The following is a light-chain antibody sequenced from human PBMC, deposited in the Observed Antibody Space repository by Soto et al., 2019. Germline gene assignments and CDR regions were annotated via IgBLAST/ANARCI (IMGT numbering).Light chain of an antibody. Sequence: QSALTQPASVSGSPGQSITISCAGTSSDIGTYRLVSWYQQLPGKAPQLLIYEVSKRPSGVSHRFSGSRSGSTASLTISGLQAEDEADYYCSSYAGTKTSGAIFGGGTKVTVL. CDR2: EVS. J-gene: IGLJ2*01. V-gene: IGLV2-23*02. CDR1: SSDIGTYRL. CDR3: SSYAGTKTSGAI.